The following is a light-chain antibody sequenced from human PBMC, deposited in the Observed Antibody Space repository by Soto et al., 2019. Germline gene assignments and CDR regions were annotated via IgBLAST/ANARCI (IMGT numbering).Light chain of an antibody. Sequence: DIQMTQSPSTLSASVGDRVTITCRASQSISSWLAWYQQKPGKAPKLLIHKASILQSSVPSRFSGSGSGTEYTLTLANLQPDDFPTYYCQQYNGYSRTCGQRTKVEV. CDR3: QQYNGYSRT. CDR2: KAS. V-gene: IGKV1-5*03. J-gene: IGKJ1*01. CDR1: QSISSW.